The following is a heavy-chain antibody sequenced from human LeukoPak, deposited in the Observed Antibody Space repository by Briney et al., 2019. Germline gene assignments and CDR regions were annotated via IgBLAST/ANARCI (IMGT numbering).Heavy chain of an antibody. Sequence: GGSLRLSCAASGFTFSSYSMNWVRQAPGKGLEWVSSIRSSSSYIYYADSVKGRFTISSDISKNTLYLQMNSLRAEDTAMYYCARDNELDLWGRGTLVTVSS. J-gene: IGHJ2*01. CDR3: ARDNELDL. CDR2: IRSSSSYI. V-gene: IGHV3-21*04. D-gene: IGHD2-8*01. CDR1: GFTFSSYS.